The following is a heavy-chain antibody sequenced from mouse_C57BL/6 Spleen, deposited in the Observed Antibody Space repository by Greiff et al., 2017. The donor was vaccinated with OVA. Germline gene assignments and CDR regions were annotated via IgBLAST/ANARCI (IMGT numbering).Heavy chain of an antibody. J-gene: IGHJ2*01. V-gene: IGHV1-15*01. Sequence: QVQLQQSGAELVRPGASVTLSCKASGYTFTDYEMHWVKQTPVPGLEWIGAIDPETGGTAYNQKFKGKAILTAAKPSSTAYMELRILTSEVSAVYYCTGGPMVRYFDYWGKGTTLTVSS. CDR2: IDPETGGT. D-gene: IGHD2-2*01. CDR3: TGGPMVRYFDY. CDR1: GYTFTDYE.